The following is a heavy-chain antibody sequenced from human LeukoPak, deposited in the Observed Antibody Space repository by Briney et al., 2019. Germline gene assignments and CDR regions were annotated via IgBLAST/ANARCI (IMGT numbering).Heavy chain of an antibody. CDR1: GFTFSSYA. CDR2: ISGSGGST. J-gene: IGHJ2*01. D-gene: IGHD3-16*01. CDR3: AKDKGGWYFDL. Sequence: GGSLRLSCAASGFTFSSYAMSWVRQAPGKRLEWVPAISGSGGSTYYADSVKGRFTISRDNSKNTLYLQMNSLRAEDTAVYYCAKDKGGWYFDLWGRGTLVTVSS. V-gene: IGHV3-23*01.